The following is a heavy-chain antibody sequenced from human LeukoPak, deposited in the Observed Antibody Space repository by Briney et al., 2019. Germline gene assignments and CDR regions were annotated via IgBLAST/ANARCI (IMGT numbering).Heavy chain of an antibody. CDR3: ARVPAAIKNNYYYYYMDV. CDR2: IYYSGST. V-gene: IGHV4-39*07. J-gene: IGHJ6*03. CDR1: AGSISSSSYS. D-gene: IGHD2-2*01. Sequence: SETLSLTCTVSAGSISSSSYSWGWIRQPPGKGLEWIGSIYYSGSTYYNPSLKSRVTISVDTSKNQFSLKLSSVTAADTAVYYCARVPAAIKNNYYYYYMDVWGKGTTVTISS.